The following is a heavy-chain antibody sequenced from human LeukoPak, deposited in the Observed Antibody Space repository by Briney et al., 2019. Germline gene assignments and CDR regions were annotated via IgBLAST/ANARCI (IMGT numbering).Heavy chain of an antibody. CDR3: AKDSGVVTPLDY. Sequence: PGRSLRLSCAASGFTFDDYAMHWVRQAPGKGLEWVSGISWNSGSIGYADSVKGRFTISRDNAKNSLYLQMNSLRAEDTAVYYCAKDSGVVTPLDYWGQGTLVTVSS. J-gene: IGHJ4*02. CDR1: GFTFDDYA. CDR2: ISWNSGSI. V-gene: IGHV3-9*01. D-gene: IGHD3-3*01.